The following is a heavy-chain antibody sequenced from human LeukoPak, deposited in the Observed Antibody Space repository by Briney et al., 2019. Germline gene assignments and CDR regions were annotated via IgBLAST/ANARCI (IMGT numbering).Heavy chain of an antibody. CDR1: GFTFSSYG. J-gene: IGHJ4*02. V-gene: IGHV3-30*03. CDR3: ARKDRGVLRFLEWFEDY. Sequence: PGGSLRLSCAASGFTFSSYGMHWVRQAPGKGLEWVAVISYDGSNKYYADSVKGRFTISRDNSKNTLYLQMNSLRAEDTAVYYCARKDRGVLRFLEWFEDYWGQGTLVTVSS. D-gene: IGHD3-3*01. CDR2: ISYDGSNK.